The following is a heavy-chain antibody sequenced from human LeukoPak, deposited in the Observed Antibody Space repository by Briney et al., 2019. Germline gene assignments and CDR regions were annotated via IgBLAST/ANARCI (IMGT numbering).Heavy chain of an antibody. CDR2: ISGSDGRT. Sequence: GGSLRLSCAASGFSFSSIGMNWVRQAPGKGLEWVSSISGSDGRTDYADSVKGRFTISRDNSKNTLYLQMNSLRAEDTAVYYCARDTAMVPWGQGTLVTVSS. J-gene: IGHJ5*02. CDR3: ARDTAMVP. CDR1: GFSFSSIG. D-gene: IGHD5-18*01. V-gene: IGHV3-23*01.